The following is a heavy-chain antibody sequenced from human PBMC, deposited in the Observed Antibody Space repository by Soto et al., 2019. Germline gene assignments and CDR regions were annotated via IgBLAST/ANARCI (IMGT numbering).Heavy chain of an antibody. D-gene: IGHD2-2*01. CDR3: AKGSGGVVPAAFNWYFDL. CDR1: GFTFSSYG. V-gene: IGHV3-30*18. J-gene: IGHJ2*01. CDR2: ISYDGSNK. Sequence: QVQLVESGGGVVQPGRSLRLSCAASGFTFSSYGMHWVRQAPGKGLEWVAVISYDGSNKYYADSVKGRFTISRDNSKNTLYLQMNSLRAEDTAVYYCAKGSGGVVPAAFNWYFDLWGRGTLVTVSS.